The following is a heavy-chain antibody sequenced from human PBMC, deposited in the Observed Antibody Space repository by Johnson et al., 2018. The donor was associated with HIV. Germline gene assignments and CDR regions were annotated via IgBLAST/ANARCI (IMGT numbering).Heavy chain of an antibody. CDR3: ARDREEYSSGWAEGRAFDI. Sequence: VKLVESGGGLVQPGGSLRLSCAASGFTFSSYWMSWVRQAPGKGLEWVANIKQDGSEKYYVDSVKGRFTISRDNAKNSLYLQMNSLRAEDTAVYYCARDREEYSSGWAEGRAFDIWGQGTMVTVSS. J-gene: IGHJ3*02. D-gene: IGHD6-19*01. V-gene: IGHV3-7*01. CDR2: IKQDGSEK. CDR1: GFTFSSYW.